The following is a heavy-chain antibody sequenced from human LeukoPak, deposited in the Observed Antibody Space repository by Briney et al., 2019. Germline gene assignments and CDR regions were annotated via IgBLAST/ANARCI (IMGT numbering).Heavy chain of an antibody. Sequence: GASVKVSCKASGYTFTGYHMHWVRQAPGQGLEWMGWINPNSGGTNYAQKFQGRVTMTRDTSISTAYMELSRLRSDDTAVYYCARGPRRPGVVATIGYWGQGTLVTVSS. J-gene: IGHJ4*02. V-gene: IGHV1-2*02. CDR1: GYTFTGYH. D-gene: IGHD5-12*01. CDR2: INPNSGGT. CDR3: ARGPRRPGVVATIGY.